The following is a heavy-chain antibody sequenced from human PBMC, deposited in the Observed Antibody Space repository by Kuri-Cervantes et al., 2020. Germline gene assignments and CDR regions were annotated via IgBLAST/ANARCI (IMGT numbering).Heavy chain of an antibody. CDR3: ARDQTELLSYYYYYYGMDV. V-gene: IGHV3-23*01. J-gene: IGHJ6*02. CDR2: ISGSGGST. D-gene: IGHD1-14*01. Sequence: GESLKISCAASGFTFSSYAMSWVRQAPGKGLEWVSAISGSGGSTYYADSVKGRFTISRDNSKNTLYLQMNSLRAEDTAVYYCARDQTELLSYYYYYYGMDVWGQGTTVTVSS. CDR1: GFTFSSYA.